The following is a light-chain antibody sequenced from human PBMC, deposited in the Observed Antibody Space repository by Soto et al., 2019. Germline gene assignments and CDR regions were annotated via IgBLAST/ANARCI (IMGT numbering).Light chain of an antibody. V-gene: IGKV1-5*01. J-gene: IGKJ1*01. CDR3: QQYNSLWT. Sequence: DIQMTQSPSTLSASVGDRVTITCRASQSISSWLAWYQQKPGKAPKLLIYDASSLDSGVPSRFSGSGSGTEFTLTISSLQPDDFATYYCQQYNSLWTFGQGTKVDI. CDR1: QSISSW. CDR2: DAS.